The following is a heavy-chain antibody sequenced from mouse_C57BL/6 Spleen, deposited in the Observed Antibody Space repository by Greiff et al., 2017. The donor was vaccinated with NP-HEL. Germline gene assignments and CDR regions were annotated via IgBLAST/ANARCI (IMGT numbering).Heavy chain of an antibody. CDR3: SRKVTNLYYFDY. J-gene: IGHJ2*01. CDR1: GFTFSSYA. CDR2: LSDGGSYT. V-gene: IGHV5-4*03. Sequence: EVKVVESGGGLVKPGGSLKLSCAASGFTFSSYAMSWVRQTPEPRLEWVAPLSDGGSYTYYPAHVKGRLTISRVNAKNNLYLQMSHLKSEDTAMYYCSRKVTNLYYFDYWGQGTTLTVSS. D-gene: IGHD2-1*01.